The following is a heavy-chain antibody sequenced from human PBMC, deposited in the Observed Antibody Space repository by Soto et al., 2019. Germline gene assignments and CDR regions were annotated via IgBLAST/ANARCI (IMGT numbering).Heavy chain of an antibody. D-gene: IGHD3-16*01. V-gene: IGHV4-4*07. J-gene: IGHJ3*02. Sequence: QVQLQESGPGLVKPSETLSLTCTVSGGSISSYYWSWIRQPAGKGLEWIGRISTRGSTNYNPSLRGRVTMSVDRSKNQFSLKLSSVTAADTAVYYCGRNPSMVSHYDYVCGCSRVLIGAFDIWGQGTMVTVSS. CDR2: ISTRGST. CDR3: GRNPSMVSHYDYVCGCSRVLIGAFDI. CDR1: GGSISSYY.